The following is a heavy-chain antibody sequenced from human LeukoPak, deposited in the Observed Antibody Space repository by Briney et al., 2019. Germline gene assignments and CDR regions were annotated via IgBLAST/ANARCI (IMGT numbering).Heavy chain of an antibody. D-gene: IGHD3-9*01. CDR3: AKEYDILTGYYAFDI. Sequence: GGSLRLSCAASGFTFSSYGMHWVRQAPGKGLEWVAFLRYDGTNKYYADSVKGRFTTSRDNSKNTLYLQMNSLRAEDTAVYYCAKEYDILTGYYAFDIWGQGTMVTVSS. V-gene: IGHV3-30*02. CDR1: GFTFSSYG. CDR2: LRYDGTNK. J-gene: IGHJ3*02.